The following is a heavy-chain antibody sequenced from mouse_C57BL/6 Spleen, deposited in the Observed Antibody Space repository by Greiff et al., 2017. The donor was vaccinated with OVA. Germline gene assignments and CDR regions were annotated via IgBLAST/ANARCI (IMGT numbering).Heavy chain of an antibody. V-gene: IGHV1-69*01. CDR2: IDPSDSYT. Sequence: QVHVKQPGAELVMPGASVKLSCKASGYTFTSYWMHWVKQRPGQGLEWIGEIDPSDSYTNYNQKFKGKSTLTVDKSSSTAYMQLSSLTSEDSAVYYCARWGGPRMDYWGQGTSVTVSS. CDR1: GYTFTSYW. D-gene: IGHD3-3*01. CDR3: ARWGGPRMDY. J-gene: IGHJ4*01.